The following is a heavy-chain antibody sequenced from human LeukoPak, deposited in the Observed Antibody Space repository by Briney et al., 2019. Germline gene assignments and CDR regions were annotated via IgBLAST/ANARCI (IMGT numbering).Heavy chain of an antibody. CDR1: GFTFSSYG. J-gene: IGHJ4*02. CDR2: IRYDGSNK. V-gene: IGHV3-30*02. D-gene: IGHD3-10*01. Sequence: GGSLRLSCAASGFTFSSYGMHWVRQAPGKGLEWAAFIRYDGSNKYYADSVKGRFTISRDTSKNTLYLQMNSLRAEDTAVYYCAKDSLGLFYGSRSYFDYWGQGTLVTVS. CDR3: AKDSLGLFYGSRSYFDY.